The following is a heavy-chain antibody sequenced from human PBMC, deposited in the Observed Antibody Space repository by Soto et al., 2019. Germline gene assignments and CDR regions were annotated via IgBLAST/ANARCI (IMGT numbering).Heavy chain of an antibody. D-gene: IGHD2-15*01. Sequence: QVQLVESGGGVVQPGRSLRLSCAASGFTFSSYGMHWVRQAPGKGLEWVAVIWYDGSNQYYADSVKGRFTISRVNSKNTLYLQINSLRAEDTAVYYCARDSRYCSGGSCYQYYFDYWGQGTLVTVSS. CDR1: GFTFSSYG. J-gene: IGHJ4*02. CDR2: IWYDGSNQ. V-gene: IGHV3-33*01. CDR3: ARDSRYCSGGSCYQYYFDY.